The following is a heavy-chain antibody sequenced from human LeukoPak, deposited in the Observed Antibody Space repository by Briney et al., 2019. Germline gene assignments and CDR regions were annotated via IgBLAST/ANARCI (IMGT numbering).Heavy chain of an antibody. J-gene: IGHJ4*02. CDR1: GFTFSSYW. V-gene: IGHV3-74*01. CDR3: ARGGVKWSYDY. Sequence: GGSLRLSCAASGFTFSSYWMNWVRQAPGKGLVWVSRIASDGSSTTYADSVKGRFSISRDNAKNTLYLQMNSLRVEDTAVYYCARGGVKWSYDYRGQGALVTVSS. CDR2: IASDGSST. D-gene: IGHD2-15*01.